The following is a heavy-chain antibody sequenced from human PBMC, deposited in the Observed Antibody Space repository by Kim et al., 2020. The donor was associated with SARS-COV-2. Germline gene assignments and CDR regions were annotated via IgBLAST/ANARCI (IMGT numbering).Heavy chain of an antibody. V-gene: IGHV7-4-1*02. Sequence: ASVKVSCKASGYSFTKHSINWLRQAPGQGLEWMGWIDTNTGHPRYDQGFTRRFVFSLDTSVDTAFLQISSLMAADTAVYYCARDWHITTVSSAGGYSWFDPWGQGTAVTVAS. J-gene: IGHJ5*02. CDR3: ARDWHITTVSSAGGYSWFDP. CDR1: GYSFTKHS. D-gene: IGHD1-26*01. CDR2: IDTNTGHP.